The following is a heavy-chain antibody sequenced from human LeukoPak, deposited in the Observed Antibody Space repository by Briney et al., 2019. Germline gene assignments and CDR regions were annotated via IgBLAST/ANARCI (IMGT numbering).Heavy chain of an antibody. CDR3: ARGGVILTGYFDAFDI. J-gene: IGHJ3*02. CDR1: GYTFTGYY. D-gene: IGHD3-9*01. CDR2: INPNSGGT. Sequence: ASVKVSCKASGYTFTGYYMHWVRQAPGQGLEWMGWINPNSGGTNYAQKFQGRVTMTRDTSISTAYMELSRLRSDDTAVYYCARGGVILTGYFDAFDIWGQGTMVTVSS. V-gene: IGHV1-2*02.